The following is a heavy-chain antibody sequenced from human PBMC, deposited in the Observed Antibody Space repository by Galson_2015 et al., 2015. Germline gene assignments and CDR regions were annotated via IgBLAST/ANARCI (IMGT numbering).Heavy chain of an antibody. J-gene: IGHJ4*02. D-gene: IGHD3-10*01. Sequence: SLRLSCAASGFTFSNYVMSWVRQAPGKGLEWVSGISGSGNNAYYGDSVKGRFTVSRDNSKNTLYLQMNSLSAEDTAVYYCAKWGFGDGGLGYWGQRTLVTVSS. CDR3: AKWGFGDGGLGY. CDR2: ISGSGNNA. V-gene: IGHV3-23*01. CDR1: GFTFSNYV.